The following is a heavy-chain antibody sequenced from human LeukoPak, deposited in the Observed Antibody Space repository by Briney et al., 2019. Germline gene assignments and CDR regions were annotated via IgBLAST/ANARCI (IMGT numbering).Heavy chain of an antibody. D-gene: IGHD6-19*01. CDR3: ARETGYDSDGAY. CDR2: IYYGGST. CDR1: GGSISSSSYY. Sequence: SETLSLTCTVSGGSISSSSYYWGWVRQPPGKGLEWLGSIYYGGSTYYNPSLKSRVTISVDTSKNQFSLKVSSVTAADTAVYYCARETGYDSDGAYWGQGTLVTVSS. V-gene: IGHV4-39*07. J-gene: IGHJ4*02.